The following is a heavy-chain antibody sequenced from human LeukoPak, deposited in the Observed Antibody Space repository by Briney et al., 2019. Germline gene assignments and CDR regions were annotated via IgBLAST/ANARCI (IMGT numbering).Heavy chain of an antibody. CDR1: GFTFGGRL. D-gene: IGHD2-8*01. CDR3: HPLAFVTN. CDR2: IKDDGSTT. V-gene: IGHV3-74*01. J-gene: IGHJ4*02. Sequence: PGGSLRLSYAVSGFTFGGRLMHWVRQAPGKGLVWVALIKDDGSTTNYADSVKGRFTASRDDAKNTVYLQMSSLRAEDTAVYYCHPLAFVTNWGQGTLVTVSS.